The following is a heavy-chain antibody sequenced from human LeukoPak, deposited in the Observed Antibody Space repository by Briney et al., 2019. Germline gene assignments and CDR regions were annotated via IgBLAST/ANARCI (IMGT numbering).Heavy chain of an antibody. V-gene: IGHV5-51*01. CDR1: GYSFTSYW. D-gene: IGHD2-2*01. J-gene: IGHJ5*02. Sequence: GESLKISCKGSGYSFTSYWIGWVRQMPGKGLEWMGIIYPGDSDTRYSPSFQGQVTISADKSISTAYLQWSSLKASDTAMYYCARLDHSHCSSTSCQGGWFDPWGQGTPVTVSS. CDR3: ARLDHSHCSSTSCQGGWFDP. CDR2: IYPGDSDT.